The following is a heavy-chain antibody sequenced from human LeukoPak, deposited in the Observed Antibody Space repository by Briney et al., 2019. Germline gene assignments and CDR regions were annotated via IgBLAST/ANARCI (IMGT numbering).Heavy chain of an antibody. V-gene: IGHV3-23*01. CDR2: ISGSGGST. D-gene: IGHD6-13*01. CDR3: VKDAAAAGNDWFDP. Sequence: GGSLRLSCAASGFTFDDYGMSWVRQAPGKGLEWVSAISGSGGSTYYADSVKGRFTISRDNSKNTLYLQMNSLRAEDTAVYYCVKDAAAAGNDWFDPWGQGTLVTVSS. CDR1: GFTFDDYG. J-gene: IGHJ5*02.